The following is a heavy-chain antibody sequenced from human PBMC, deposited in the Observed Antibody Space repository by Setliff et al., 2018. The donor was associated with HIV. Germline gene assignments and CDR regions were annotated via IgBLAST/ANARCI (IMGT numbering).Heavy chain of an antibody. CDR1: GGTFSSYG. CDR3: ASAGAWQRNALDI. J-gene: IGHJ3*02. Sequence: ASVKVSCKASGGTFSSYGISWVRQAPGQGLEWMGWISAYNGNTNYAQKLQGRVTMTTDTSTSTAYMELRSLRSEDTAVYYCASAGAWQRNALDIWGQGTMVTVSS. V-gene: IGHV1-18*01. D-gene: IGHD5-12*01. CDR2: ISAYNGNT.